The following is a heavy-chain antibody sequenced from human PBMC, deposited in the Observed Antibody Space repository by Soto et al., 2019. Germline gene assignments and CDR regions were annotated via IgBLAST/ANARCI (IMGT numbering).Heavy chain of an antibody. V-gene: IGHV1-8*01. CDR1: GYTFSNYD. CDR2: VNPNNGDT. D-gene: IGHD3-10*01. CDR3: AKVSRKGSAIDFDY. J-gene: IGHJ4*02. Sequence: QVQLVQSGXELKKXGASVKVSCKASGYTFSNYDMNWVRQATGQGPEWIGWVNPNNGDTGYAQKFQGRVTLTTDISTTTAYMELTSLRSEDTAIYYCAKVSRKGSAIDFDYWGQGTLITVSS.